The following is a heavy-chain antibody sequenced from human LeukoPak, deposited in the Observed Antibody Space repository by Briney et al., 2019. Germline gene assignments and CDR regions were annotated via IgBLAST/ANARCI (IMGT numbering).Heavy chain of an antibody. CDR2: INSDWSST. CDR1: GFTFSSYW. Sequence: GGSLRLSCAASGFTFSSYWMHWVRQAPGKGLVWVSRINSDWSSTSYAESVKGRFTISRDNAKNTLYLQMNSLRAEDTAVYYCARPGIAVAGLKNYYYGMDVWGQGTTVTVSS. CDR3: ARPGIAVAGLKNYYYGMDV. J-gene: IGHJ6*02. D-gene: IGHD6-19*01. V-gene: IGHV3-74*01.